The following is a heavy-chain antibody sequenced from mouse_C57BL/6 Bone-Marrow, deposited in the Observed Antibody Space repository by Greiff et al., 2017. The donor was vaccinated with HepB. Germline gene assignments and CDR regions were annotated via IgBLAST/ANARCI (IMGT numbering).Heavy chain of an antibody. CDR3: TTTAQAKYFDY. V-gene: IGHV14-4*01. CDR1: GFNIKDDY. Sequence: VQLQQSGAELVRPGASVKLSCPASGFNIKDDYMHWVKQRPEPGLEWIGWIDPENGDTEYASKFQGKATITADTSSNTAYLQLSSLTSEDTAVYYCTTTAQAKYFDYWGQGTTLTVSS. CDR2: IDPENGDT. D-gene: IGHD3-2*02. J-gene: IGHJ2*01.